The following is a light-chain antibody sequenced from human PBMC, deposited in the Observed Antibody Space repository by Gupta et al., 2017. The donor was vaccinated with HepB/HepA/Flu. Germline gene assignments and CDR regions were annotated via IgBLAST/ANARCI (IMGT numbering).Light chain of an antibody. CDR1: QGINNY. Sequence: DIQMTQSPSSLSASVGDRVTITCQASQGINNYLDWYQQKPGKVPKLLMYAASTLQSGVPSRFSGSGSGTDFTLTISSVHPEDVATYYCQEYISAPITFGQGTRLEI. J-gene: IGKJ5*01. CDR3: QEYISAPIT. V-gene: IGKV1-27*01. CDR2: AAS.